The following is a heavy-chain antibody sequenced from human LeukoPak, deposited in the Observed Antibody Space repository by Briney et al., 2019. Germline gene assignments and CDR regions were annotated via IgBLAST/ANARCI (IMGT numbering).Heavy chain of an antibody. CDR3: ARYYYDFWSGYYSPGGYYYYMDV. Sequence: ASVKVSCKASGYTFTSYGISWVRQAPGQGLEWMGWISAYNGNTNYAQKLQGRVTMTTDTSTSTAYMELRSLRSDDTAVYYCARYYYDFWSGYYSPGGYYYYMDVWGKGTTVTVSS. J-gene: IGHJ6*03. CDR2: ISAYNGNT. V-gene: IGHV1-18*01. D-gene: IGHD3-3*01. CDR1: GYTFTSYG.